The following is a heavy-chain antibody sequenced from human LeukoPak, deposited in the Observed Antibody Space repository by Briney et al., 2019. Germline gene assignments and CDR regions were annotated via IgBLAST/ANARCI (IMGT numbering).Heavy chain of an antibody. D-gene: IGHD1-26*01. CDR1: GFTFSSYG. Sequence: VGSLRLSCAASGFTFSSYGMHWVRQAPGKGLEWVAVISYDGSNKYYADSVKGRFTISRDNSKNTLYLQMNSLRAEDTAVYYCAKDVWRYSGSYYDFDYWGQGTLVTVSS. J-gene: IGHJ4*02. V-gene: IGHV3-30*18. CDR2: ISYDGSNK. CDR3: AKDVWRYSGSYYDFDY.